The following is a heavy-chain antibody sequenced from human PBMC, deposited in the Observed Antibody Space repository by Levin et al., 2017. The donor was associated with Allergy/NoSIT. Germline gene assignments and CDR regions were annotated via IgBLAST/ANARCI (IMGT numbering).Heavy chain of an antibody. CDR2: VYWDDHK. CDR1: GFSLTRTGLS. D-gene: IGHD3-16*01. J-gene: IGHJ4*02. Sequence: SGPTLVKPTQTLTLTCTFSGFSLTRTGLSVGWIRQPPGKALEWLAAVYWDDHKRYSPSLRSRLTITKDNSKNQVVLTMNNMDPVDTATYYCAQSRTGGPLDYWGQGALVTVSS. CDR3: AQSRTGGPLDY. V-gene: IGHV2-5*02.